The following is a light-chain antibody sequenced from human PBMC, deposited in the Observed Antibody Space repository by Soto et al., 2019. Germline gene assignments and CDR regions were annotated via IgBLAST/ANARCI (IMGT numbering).Light chain of an antibody. CDR3: QQYNDFQYI. CDR2: KAT. CDR1: QTISSR. V-gene: IGKV1-5*03. J-gene: IGKJ2*01. Sequence: DIQMTQSPSSLSASVGDRVTITCRASQTISSRLAWYQQKPGQAPKLLIYKATYLQTGVASRFSGGGSGTEFSLTISSLQPDDFAVYYCQQYNDFQYIFGQGTRLDI.